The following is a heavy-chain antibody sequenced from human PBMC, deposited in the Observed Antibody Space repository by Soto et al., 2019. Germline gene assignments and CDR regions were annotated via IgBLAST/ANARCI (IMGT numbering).Heavy chain of an antibody. CDR3: ARNYDILTGYRNFDY. CDR1: GGSISSSSYY. Sequence: QLQLQESGPGLVKPSETLSLTCTVSGGSISSSSYYWGWIRQPPGKGLEWIGSIYYSGSTYYNPSLKTRVTLSVDTSKNLFSLKLSSVTAADTAVYYCARNYDILTGYRNFDYWGQGTLVTVSS. CDR2: IYYSGST. D-gene: IGHD3-9*01. J-gene: IGHJ4*02. V-gene: IGHV4-39*01.